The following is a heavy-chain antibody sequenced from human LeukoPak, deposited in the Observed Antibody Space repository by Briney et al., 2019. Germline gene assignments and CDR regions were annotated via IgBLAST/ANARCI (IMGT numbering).Heavy chain of an antibody. CDR2: ISAYNGNT. J-gene: IGHJ6*03. CDR1: GYTFTSYG. D-gene: IGHD3-9*01. CDR3: ARDWAPSYYDILTGYYFHYMDV. V-gene: IGHV1-18*01. Sequence: ASVKVSCKASGYTFTSYGISWVRQAPGQGLEWMGWISAYNGNTNYAQKLQGRVTMTTDTSTSTAYMELRSLRSDDTAVYYCARDWAPSYYDILTGYYFHYMDVWGKGTTVTVSS.